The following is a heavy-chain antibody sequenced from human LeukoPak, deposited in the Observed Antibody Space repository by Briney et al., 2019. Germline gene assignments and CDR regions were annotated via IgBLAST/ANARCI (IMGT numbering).Heavy chain of an antibody. CDR3: ARGPPILYNILTGYYNFDS. CDR1: GGSFSGYY. Sequence: TSETLSLTCAVFGGSFSGYYWSWIRQPPEKGLEWIGEINHSGRTKYNPSLKSRVTISVETSQNQFSLRLNSVTAADTAVYYCARGPPILYNILTGYYNFDSWGQGTLVTVSS. CDR2: INHSGRT. V-gene: IGHV4-34*01. D-gene: IGHD3-9*01. J-gene: IGHJ4*02.